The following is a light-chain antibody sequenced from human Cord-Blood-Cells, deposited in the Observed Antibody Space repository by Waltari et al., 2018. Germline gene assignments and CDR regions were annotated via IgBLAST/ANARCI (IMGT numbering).Light chain of an antibody. CDR2: RNN. CDR3: AAWDDSLSGWV. Sequence: QSVLTQPPSASGTPGQRVTISCSGSSSNIGSNYVYWYQQLPGTAPKLLISRNNRRPSGGPDRFSGSKSGTPASLAISGLRSEDEADYYCAAWDDSLSGWVFGGGTKLTVL. V-gene: IGLV1-47*01. CDR1: SSNIGSNY. J-gene: IGLJ3*02.